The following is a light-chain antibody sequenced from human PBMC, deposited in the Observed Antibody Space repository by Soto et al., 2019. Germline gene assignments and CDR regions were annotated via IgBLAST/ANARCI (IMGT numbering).Light chain of an antibody. CDR3: QQRSNWWT. J-gene: IGKJ1*01. V-gene: IGKV3-11*01. CDR2: DAS. CDR1: QSVSSY. Sequence: EIVLTRSPATLSLSPGERATLSCRASQSVSSYLAWYQQKPGQAPRLLIYDASNRATGIPARFSGSGSGTDFTLTISGLEPEDFAVYYCQQRSNWWTFGQGTKVDIK.